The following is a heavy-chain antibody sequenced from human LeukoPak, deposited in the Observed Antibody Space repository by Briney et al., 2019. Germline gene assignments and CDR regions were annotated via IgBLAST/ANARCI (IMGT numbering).Heavy chain of an antibody. D-gene: IGHD6-19*01. CDR3: VEHMAVAGTHGY. V-gene: IGHV3-30*02. CDR2: IRYDGSNK. Sequence: GGSLRLSCAASGFTFSSYGMHWVRQAPGKGLEWVAFIRYDGSNKYYADSVKGRFTISRDNSKNTLYLQMNSLRAEDTAVYYCVEHMAVAGTHGYWGQGTLVTVSS. CDR1: GFTFSSYG. J-gene: IGHJ4*02.